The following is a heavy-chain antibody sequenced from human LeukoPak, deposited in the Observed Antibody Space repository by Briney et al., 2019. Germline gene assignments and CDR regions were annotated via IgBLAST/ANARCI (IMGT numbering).Heavy chain of an antibody. CDR3: ASQPAYNYMDV. CDR2: VYHSGSS. V-gene: IGHV4-38-2*01. D-gene: IGHD2-2*01. J-gene: IGHJ6*03. CDR1: GYSITSGYY. Sequence: PSETLSLTXAVSGYSITSGYYWGWIRQPPGKGLEWIGSVYHSGSSYYNPSLKSRVTISVDTSRNQFSLKLSSVTAADTAVYYCASQPAYNYMDVWGEGTTVTVSS.